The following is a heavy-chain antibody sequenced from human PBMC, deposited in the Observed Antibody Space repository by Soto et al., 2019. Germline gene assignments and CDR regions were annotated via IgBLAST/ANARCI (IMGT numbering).Heavy chain of an antibody. D-gene: IGHD7-27*01. Sequence: QPVGSLRLSCAASGFTLSNYWMAWVRQAPGKGLEWVANINKDGSQKNYVDSVKGRFTIARDNGQNSLSLQINSLRVEDTAVYYCVRELGLAYWGRGALVTVSS. CDR1: GFTLSNYW. V-gene: IGHV3-7*03. CDR3: VRELGLAY. CDR2: INKDGSQK. J-gene: IGHJ4*02.